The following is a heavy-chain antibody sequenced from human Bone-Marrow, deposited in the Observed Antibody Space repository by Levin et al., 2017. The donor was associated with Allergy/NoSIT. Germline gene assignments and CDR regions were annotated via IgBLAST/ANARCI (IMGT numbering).Heavy chain of an antibody. Sequence: PSETLSLTCTVSGGSFTGDNYYWTWIRQPPGTGLECVGHIYSRGATHSNPSLKSRATISLDMSKNQFSLRLTSVTVADTAVYYCARGSPDAFDVWGQGTLVTVSS. V-gene: IGHV4-30-4*01. CDR3: ARGSPDAFDV. J-gene: IGHJ3*01. CDR1: GGSFTGDNYY. CDR2: IYSRGAT.